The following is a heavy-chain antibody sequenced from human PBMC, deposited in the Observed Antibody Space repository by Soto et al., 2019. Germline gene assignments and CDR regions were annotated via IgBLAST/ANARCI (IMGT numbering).Heavy chain of an antibody. J-gene: IGHJ3*02. CDR2: ISSSGSTI. V-gene: IGHV3-48*03. D-gene: IGHD1-26*01. CDR1: GFTFSSYE. CDR3: ARSGLLNAFDI. Sequence: GGSLRLSCAASGFTFSSYEMNWVRQAPGKGLEWVSYISSSGSTIYYADSVKGRFTISRDNAKNSLYLQMNSLRAEDTAVYYCARSGLLNAFDIWGQGTRVTVSS.